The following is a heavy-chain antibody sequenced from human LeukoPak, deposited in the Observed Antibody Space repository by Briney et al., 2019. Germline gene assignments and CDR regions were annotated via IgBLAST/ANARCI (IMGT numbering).Heavy chain of an antibody. V-gene: IGHV3-48*03. J-gene: IGHJ4*02. D-gene: IGHD6-19*01. Sequence: GGSLRLSCAASGFTFSSYEMNWVHQAPGKGLEWVSYISSSGSTIYYADSVKGRFTISRDNAKNSLYLQMNSLRAEDTAVYYCARSTAVAGEYYFDYWGQGTLVTVSS. CDR1: GFTFSSYE. CDR2: ISSSGSTI. CDR3: ARSTAVAGEYYFDY.